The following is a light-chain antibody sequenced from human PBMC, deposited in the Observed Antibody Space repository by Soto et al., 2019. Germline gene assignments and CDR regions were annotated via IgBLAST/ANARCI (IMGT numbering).Light chain of an antibody. CDR1: QSGRDMY. CDR2: GVS. Sequence: EIVLTQSPGTLSLSPGERATLSCRASQSGRDMYLAGYQQKPGQPPRLLIDGVSSRAYGIPDRFSGGGSGTAFTLTISSLEREEFAVYYFQDYGYPQWTFGQGKKVEIK. V-gene: IGKV3-20*01. CDR3: QDYGYPQWT. J-gene: IGKJ1*01.